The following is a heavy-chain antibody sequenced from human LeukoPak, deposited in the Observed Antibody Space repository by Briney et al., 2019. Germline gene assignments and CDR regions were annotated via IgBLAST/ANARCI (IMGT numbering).Heavy chain of an antibody. Sequence: SETLSLTCAVSGGSISSGGYSWSWLRQPPGKGLEWIGYMYHSGSTCYNPSLKSRVTISVDRSKNQFSLKLSSVTAADTAVYYCARAAPYGSGRNWFDPWGQGTLVTVSS. V-gene: IGHV4-30-2*01. CDR3: ARAAPYGSGRNWFDP. CDR2: MYHSGST. J-gene: IGHJ5*02. D-gene: IGHD3-10*01. CDR1: GGSISSGGYS.